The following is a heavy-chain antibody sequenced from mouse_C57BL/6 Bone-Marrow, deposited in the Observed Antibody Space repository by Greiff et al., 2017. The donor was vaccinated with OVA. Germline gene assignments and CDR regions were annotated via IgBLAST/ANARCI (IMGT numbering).Heavy chain of an antibody. CDR1: GYTFTSYW. D-gene: IGHD4-1*01. CDR3: ARLGILPGGGY. J-gene: IGHJ4*01. Sequence: QVQLQQPGAELVMPGASVKLSCKASGYTFTSYWMHWVKQRPGQGLEWIGAIDPSDSYTNYNQKFKGKSKLTVDTSSSTAYMQLSSLTSEDSAVYYCARLGILPGGGYWGQGTSVTVSA. CDR2: IDPSDSYT. V-gene: IGHV1-69*01.